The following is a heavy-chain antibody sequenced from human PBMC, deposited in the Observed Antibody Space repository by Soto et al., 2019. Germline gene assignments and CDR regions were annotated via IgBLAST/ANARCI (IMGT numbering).Heavy chain of an antibody. Sequence: SETLSLTCAVSGGSMSSGGYSWSWIRQPPGKGLEWIGYIYHSGSTNYNPSLKSRVTISVDRSKNQFSLKLSSVTAADTAVYYCARVPGPWGQGTLVTVSS. CDR3: ARVPGP. CDR2: IYHSGST. J-gene: IGHJ5*02. V-gene: IGHV4-30-2*01. CDR1: GGSMSSGGYS.